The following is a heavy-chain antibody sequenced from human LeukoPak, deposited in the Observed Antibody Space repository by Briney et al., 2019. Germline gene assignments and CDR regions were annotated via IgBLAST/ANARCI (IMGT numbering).Heavy chain of an antibody. CDR1: GFTFSSYW. D-gene: IGHD3-10*01. V-gene: IGHV3-74*01. CDR3: ARAGSFRFDL. J-gene: IGHJ5*02. Sequence: PGGSLRLSCAASGFTFSSYWMHWVRQAPGEGLVWVSRINPDGSTTHYGDSVQGRFTISRDNAKNTLYLQMNSLRAEDTAVYYCARAGSFRFDLWGQGILVTVSS. CDR2: INPDGSTT.